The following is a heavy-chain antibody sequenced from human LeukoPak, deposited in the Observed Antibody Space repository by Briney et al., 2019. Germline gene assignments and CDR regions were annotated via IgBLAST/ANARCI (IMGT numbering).Heavy chain of an antibody. V-gene: IGHV4-34*01. D-gene: IGHD1-26*01. CDR1: GGSFSGYY. CDR2: INHSGST. CDR3: ARDSGRSGSYYAY. Sequence: SETLSLTCAVYGGSFSGYYWSWIRQPPGKGLGWIGDINHSGSTNYNPSLKSRVTISVDTSKNQFSLKLRSVTAADTAVYYCARDSGRSGSYYAYWGQGTLVTVSS. J-gene: IGHJ4*02.